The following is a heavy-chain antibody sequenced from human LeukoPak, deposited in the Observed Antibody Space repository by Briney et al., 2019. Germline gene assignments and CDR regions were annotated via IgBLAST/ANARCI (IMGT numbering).Heavy chain of an antibody. J-gene: IGHJ4*02. V-gene: IGHV3-23*01. CDR2: ISGSGGST. Sequence: GGSLRLSCAASGFTFSSYAMSWVRQAPGKGLEWVSAISGSGGSTYYADSVKGRFTISRDNSKNTLYLQMNSLRAEDTAVYYCARGRITMVRGVRVGLYYLDYWGQGTLVTVSS. D-gene: IGHD3-10*01. CDR1: GFTFSSYA. CDR3: ARGRITMVRGVRVGLYYLDY.